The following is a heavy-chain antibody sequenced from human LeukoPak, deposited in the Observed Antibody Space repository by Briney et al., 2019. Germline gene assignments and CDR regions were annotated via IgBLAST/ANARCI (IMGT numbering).Heavy chain of an antibody. J-gene: IGHJ4*02. Sequence: SETLSLTCTVSVDSISGYYWNWIRQPPGKGLEWIGYIYYSGSTNYNPSLKSRATISVDTSKNQFSLRLSSVTAADAAVYYCARDERNGYLDFWGQGTLVTVSS. CDR1: VDSISGYY. V-gene: IGHV4-59*12. CDR3: ARDERNGYLDF. CDR2: IYYSGST. D-gene: IGHD6-25*01.